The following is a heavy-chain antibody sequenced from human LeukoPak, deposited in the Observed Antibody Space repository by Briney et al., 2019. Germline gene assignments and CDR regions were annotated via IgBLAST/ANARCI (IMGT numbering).Heavy chain of an antibody. V-gene: IGHV1-18*01. CDR2: ISAYNGNT. D-gene: IGHD3-22*01. Sequence: ASVTVSCKASGYTFTSYGFSWVRHAPGQGLEWMGWISAYNGNTNYAQKLQGRVTMTTDTSTSTAYMELRSLRSDDTAVYYCARVHYYDSSGYFVDYYYYYGMDVWGQGTTVTVSS. J-gene: IGHJ6*02. CDR3: ARVHYYDSSGYFVDYYYYYGMDV. CDR1: GYTFTSYG.